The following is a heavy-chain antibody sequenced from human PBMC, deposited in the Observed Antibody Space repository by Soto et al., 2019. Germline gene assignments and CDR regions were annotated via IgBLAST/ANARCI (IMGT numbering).Heavy chain of an antibody. Sequence: SVKVSCKASGGTFSSYAISWVRQAPGQGLEWMGGIIPIFGTANYAQKFQGRVTITADESTSTAYMELSSLRSEDTAVYYCARGNIVVVPAAYIPGYYYYYGMDVWGQGTTVIVSS. CDR3: ARGNIVVVPAAYIPGYYYYYGMDV. V-gene: IGHV1-69*13. CDR1: GGTFSSYA. CDR2: IIPIFGTA. D-gene: IGHD2-2*01. J-gene: IGHJ6*02.